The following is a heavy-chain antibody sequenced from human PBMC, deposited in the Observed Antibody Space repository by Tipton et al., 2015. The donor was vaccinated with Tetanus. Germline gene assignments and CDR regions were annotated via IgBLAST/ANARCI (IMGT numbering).Heavy chain of an antibody. CDR2: IYYTGST. Sequence: TLSLTCNVSGGSANSGGYSWSWIRQHPGKGLEWIGYIYYTGSTYYNPSLKSRLTLSVDTSKNLVSLKLTSVTAADTAVYYCARDLAVAFGRWGRGNLVTVSS. D-gene: IGHD6-19*01. CDR3: ARDLAVAFGR. CDR1: GGSANSGGYS. J-gene: IGHJ5*02. V-gene: IGHV4-31*03.